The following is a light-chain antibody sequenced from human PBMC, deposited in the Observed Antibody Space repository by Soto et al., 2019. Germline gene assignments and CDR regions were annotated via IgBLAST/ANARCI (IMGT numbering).Light chain of an antibody. Sequence: EIVMPQSPATLSVSPGERATLSCRASQSVNNNLAWYQQKLGQAPRVLIYGASTRATGIPARFTGSGSGTEFILTITSLQSEDSAVYYCQEYNTWPWTFGQGTKVDIK. CDR1: QSVNNN. CDR3: QEYNTWPWT. CDR2: GAS. J-gene: IGKJ1*01. V-gene: IGKV3-15*01.